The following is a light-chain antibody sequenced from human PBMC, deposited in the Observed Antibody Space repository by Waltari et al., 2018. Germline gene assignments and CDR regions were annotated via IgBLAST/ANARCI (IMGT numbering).Light chain of an antibody. J-gene: IGKJ5*01. V-gene: IGKV1-9*01. CDR1: QDLSSQ. Sequence: DIQLTQSPSFLSASVGDRVTITCRASQDLSSQLAWYQKNPGKAPKLLVYGASTLGSGVPSGFSGGGSGTEFTLTISSLQPEDFATYYCQQLNSYPITFGQGTRLEIK. CDR2: GAS. CDR3: QQLNSYPIT.